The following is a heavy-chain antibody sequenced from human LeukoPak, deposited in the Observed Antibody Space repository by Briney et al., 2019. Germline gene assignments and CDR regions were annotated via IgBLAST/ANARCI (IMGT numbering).Heavy chain of an antibody. J-gene: IGHJ4*02. D-gene: IGHD3-22*01. CDR1: GITLSNYG. CDR2: ISDSGGST. CDR3: AKRGVVTRVILVGFHKEAYYFDS. Sequence: HPGGSLRLSCAVSGITLSNYGMSWVRQAPGRGLEWVAGISDSGGSTNYADSVKGRFTISRDNPKNTLYLQMNSLRAEDTAVYFCAKRGVVTRVILVGFHKEAYYFDSWGQGALVTVSS. V-gene: IGHV3-23*01.